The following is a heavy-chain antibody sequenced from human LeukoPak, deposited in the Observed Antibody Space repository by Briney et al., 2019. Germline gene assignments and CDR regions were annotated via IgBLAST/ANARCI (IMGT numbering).Heavy chain of an antibody. Sequence: SETLSLTCAVYGGSFSGYYWSWIRQPPGKGLEWIGEINHSGSTNYNPSLKSRVTISVDTSKNQFSLKLSSVTAADTAVYYCARGRIGGGDFDYWGQETLVTVSS. J-gene: IGHJ4*02. CDR3: ARGRIGGGDFDY. CDR1: GGSFSGYY. V-gene: IGHV4-34*01. D-gene: IGHD3-16*01. CDR2: INHSGST.